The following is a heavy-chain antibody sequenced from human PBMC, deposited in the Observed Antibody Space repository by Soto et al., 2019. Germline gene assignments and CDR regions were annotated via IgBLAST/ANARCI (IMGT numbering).Heavy chain of an antibody. J-gene: IGHJ4*02. V-gene: IGHV4-59*02. D-gene: IGHD2-21*02. CDR1: GGSVNSYY. CDR2: IFYSGST. CDR3: ARVFPSYCGGDCSYFDS. Sequence: SETLSLTCTVSGGSVNSYYWSWIRQPPGKGLEWIGYIFYSGSTKSNPSLKSRVTMSVDMSKNQFSLRLTSVTAADTAVYYCARVFPSYCGGDCSYFDSWGQGALVTVSS.